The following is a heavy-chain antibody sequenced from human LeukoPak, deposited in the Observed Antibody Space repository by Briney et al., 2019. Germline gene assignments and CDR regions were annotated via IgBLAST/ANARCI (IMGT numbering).Heavy chain of an antibody. D-gene: IGHD5/OR15-5a*01. Sequence: GGSLRLSCPASGSTVSINYMSWVRQAPGKGLEWLSLIYSGGGTYYANSVKGRFTISRANSRNTLSLQMTSLRVDDTAVYDCARGFRSVSTWGYFDYWGQGAIVTVSS. CDR2: IYSGGGT. CDR3: ARGFRSVSTWGYFDY. J-gene: IGHJ4*02. CDR1: GSTVSINY. V-gene: IGHV3-66*01.